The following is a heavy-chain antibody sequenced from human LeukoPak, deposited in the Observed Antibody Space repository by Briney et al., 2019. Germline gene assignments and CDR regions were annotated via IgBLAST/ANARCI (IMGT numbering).Heavy chain of an antibody. CDR2: IHYTGST. CDR3: ARGGYYGSGNDFRFDP. D-gene: IGHD3-10*01. V-gene: IGHV4-59*01. CDR1: GGSFSGYY. Sequence: PSETLSLTCAVYGGSFSGYYWSWIRRSPGKGLECIGYIHYTGSTNYNPSLKSRVTISVETSKNQFSLKLKSVTAADTAVYYCARGGYYGSGNDFRFDPWGQGTLVTVSS. J-gene: IGHJ5*02.